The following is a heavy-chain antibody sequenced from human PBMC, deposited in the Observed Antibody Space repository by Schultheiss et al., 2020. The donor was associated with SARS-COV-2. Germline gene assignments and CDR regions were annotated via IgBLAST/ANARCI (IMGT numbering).Heavy chain of an antibody. J-gene: IGHJ4*02. CDR1: GFTFSSYG. D-gene: IGHD3-22*01. CDR3: AKDGAIVVVPIDY. CDR2: ISGSGGST. Sequence: LSLTCAASGFTFSSYGMHWVRQAPGKGLEWVSAISGSGGSTYYADSVKGRFTISRDNSKNTLYLQMNSLRAEDTAVYYCAKDGAIVVVPIDYWGQGTLVTVSS. V-gene: IGHV3-23*01.